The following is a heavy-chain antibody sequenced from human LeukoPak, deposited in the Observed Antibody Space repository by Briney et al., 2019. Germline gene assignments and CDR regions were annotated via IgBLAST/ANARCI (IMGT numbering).Heavy chain of an antibody. CDR1: GGSISSGGYS. Sequence: SQTLSLTCAVSGGSISSGGYSWSWIRQPPGKGLEWIGYIYHSGSTYYNPSLKSRVTISEDRSKNQFSLKLSSVTAADTAVYYCARVNDGWAFDYWGQGTLVTVSS. CDR3: ARVNDGWAFDY. V-gene: IGHV4-30-2*01. J-gene: IGHJ4*02. D-gene: IGHD1-1*01. CDR2: IYHSGST.